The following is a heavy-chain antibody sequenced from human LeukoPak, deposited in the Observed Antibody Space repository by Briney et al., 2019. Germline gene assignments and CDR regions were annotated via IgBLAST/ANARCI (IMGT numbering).Heavy chain of an antibody. CDR1: GFAFSFYA. V-gene: IGHV3-23*01. CDR3: AKPISGGLAVTADWFHP. CDR2: INANSGTT. D-gene: IGHD6-19*01. J-gene: IGHJ5*01. Sequence: GGSLRLSCAASGFAFSFYAMSWLRQPPGKGLEWGSIINANSGTTSYAASVRGRFTISRDNSKNTLYLQVNTLRADDTATYYCAKPISGGLAVTADWFHPWGQGTLVVVSS.